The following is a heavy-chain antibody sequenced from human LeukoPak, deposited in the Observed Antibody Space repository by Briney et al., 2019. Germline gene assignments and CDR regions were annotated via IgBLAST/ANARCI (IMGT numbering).Heavy chain of an antibody. Sequence: ASVKVSCKASRYTFTSYGISWVRQAPGQGLEGMGWISAYNGNTNYAQKLQGRVTMTTDTSTSTAYMEMRSLRSDDTAVYFCARDYDSSGYYYGAYFQHWGEGTLVTVSS. J-gene: IGHJ1*01. D-gene: IGHD3-22*01. V-gene: IGHV1-18*01. CDR1: RYTFTSYG. CDR2: ISAYNGNT. CDR3: ARDYDSSGYYYGAYFQH.